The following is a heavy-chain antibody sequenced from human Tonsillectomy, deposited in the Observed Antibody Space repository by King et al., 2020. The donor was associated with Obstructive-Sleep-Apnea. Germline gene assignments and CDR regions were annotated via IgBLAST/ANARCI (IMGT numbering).Heavy chain of an antibody. CDR2: SKNKDNKYTT. D-gene: IGHD1-26*01. J-gene: IGHJ4*02. V-gene: IGHV3-72*01. Sequence: VQLVESGVGLVQTGGSLRLSCAASGFTFSEHYMDWVRQAPGKGPEWVGRSKNKDNKYTTEYAASVKGRLTISRDDSQNSLYLKMNSLRTEDTAVYYCAKDLGSPIVGTQWGQGTPVTV. CDR3: AKDLGSPIVGTQ. CDR1: GFTFSEHY.